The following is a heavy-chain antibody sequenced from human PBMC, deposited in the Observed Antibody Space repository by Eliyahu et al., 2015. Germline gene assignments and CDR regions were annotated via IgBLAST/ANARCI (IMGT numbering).Heavy chain of an antibody. CDR1: GFTFSDYY. J-gene: IGHJ5*02. Sequence: CAASGFTFSDYYMSWIRQAPGKGLEWVSYISSSGSTIYYADSVKGRFTISRDNAKNSLYLQMNSLRAEDTAVYYCARMGRHEWFGEYSSWFDPWGQGTLVTVSS. D-gene: IGHD3-10*01. CDR2: ISSSGSTI. V-gene: IGHV3-11*01. CDR3: ARMGRHEWFGEYSSWFDP.